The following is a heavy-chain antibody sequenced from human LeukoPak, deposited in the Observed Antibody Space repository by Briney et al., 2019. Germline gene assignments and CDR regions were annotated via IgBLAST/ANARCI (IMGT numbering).Heavy chain of an antibody. Sequence: GGSLRLSCAASGFTFNSDAMSWVRQAPGKGLEWVSVISASGASPSYADSVKGRFTISRDNSKNTLYLQMNSLRAEDTAVYYCAKRAVAGTYYFDYRGQGTLVTVSS. J-gene: IGHJ4*02. V-gene: IGHV3-23*01. CDR1: GFTFNSDA. CDR3: AKRAVAGTYYFDY. CDR2: ISASGASP. D-gene: IGHD6-19*01.